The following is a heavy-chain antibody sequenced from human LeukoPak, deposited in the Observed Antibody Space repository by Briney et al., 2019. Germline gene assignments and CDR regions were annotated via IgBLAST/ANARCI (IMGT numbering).Heavy chain of an antibody. V-gene: IGHV4-34*01. Sequence: ETLSLTCAVYGGSFSGYYWSWIRQPPGKGLEWIGEINHSGSTNYNPSLKSRVTISVDTSKNQFSLKLSSVTAADTAVYYCARGDRITIFGVVTRRNWFDPWGQGTLVTVSS. J-gene: IGHJ5*02. CDR2: INHSGST. CDR1: GGSFSGYY. D-gene: IGHD3-3*01. CDR3: ARGDRITIFGVVTRRNWFDP.